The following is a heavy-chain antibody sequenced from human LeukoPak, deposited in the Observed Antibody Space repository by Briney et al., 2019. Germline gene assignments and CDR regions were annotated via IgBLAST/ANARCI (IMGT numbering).Heavy chain of an antibody. V-gene: IGHV4-31*03. Sequence: SQTLSLTCTVSGGSISSGGYYWSWIRQHPGKGLEWIGYIYYSGSTYYNPSLKSRVTISVDTSKNQFSLKLSSVTAADTAVYYCARSPIAAPIRYSDLWGRGTLVTVSS. D-gene: IGHD6-13*01. CDR2: IYYSGST. CDR3: ARSPIAAPIRYSDL. CDR1: GGSISSGGYY. J-gene: IGHJ2*01.